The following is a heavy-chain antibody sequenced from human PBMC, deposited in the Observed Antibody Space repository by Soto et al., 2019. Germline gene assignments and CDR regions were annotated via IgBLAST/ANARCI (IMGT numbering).Heavy chain of an antibody. V-gene: IGHV1-8*01. CDR2: MNPNSGNT. CDR3: AVGRGTEAAYYMDV. CDR1: GYTFSNYD. J-gene: IGHJ6*03. Sequence: ASVKVSCKASGYTFSNYDINWVRQATGQGLEWMGWMNPNSGNTGYAQKFQGRVTMTRNTSISTAYMELSSLRSEDTAVYYCAVGRGTEAAYYMDVWGKGTTVTVSS. D-gene: IGHD1-1*01.